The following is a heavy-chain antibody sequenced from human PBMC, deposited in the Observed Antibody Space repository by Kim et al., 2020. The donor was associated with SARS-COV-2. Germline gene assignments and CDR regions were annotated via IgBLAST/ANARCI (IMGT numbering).Heavy chain of an antibody. D-gene: IGHD3-10*01. J-gene: IGHJ6*02. V-gene: IGHV4-59*01. Sequence: SETLSLTCTVSGGSIHSYYWTWIRQPPGKRLEWIGYVYSPGSTNYNPSLKSRVTISVDTSKNQFSLKLNSVTAADTAVYFCVRDRGVIGGSYYGMDVWGQGTTVTVSS. CDR2: VYSPGST. CDR3: VRDRGVIGGSYYGMDV. CDR1: GGSIHSYY.